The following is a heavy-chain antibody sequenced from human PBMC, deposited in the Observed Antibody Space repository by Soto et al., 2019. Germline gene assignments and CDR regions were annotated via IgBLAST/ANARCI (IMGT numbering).Heavy chain of an antibody. J-gene: IGHJ5*02. CDR1: GYRFSDYW. V-gene: IGHV5-51*01. CDR3: PRSPLGYFDCVFSYKDVWFDP. D-gene: IGHD3-9*01. Sequence: GESLKISGNGSGYRFSDYWIGWVRQVPGKGLAWMGIIYPADSDTRYSPSFQGQFTLSVDASISTAYLQWDTLKASDTAIYYGPRSPLGYFDCVFSYKDVWFDPCRQRTMVTVSS. CDR2: IYPADSDT.